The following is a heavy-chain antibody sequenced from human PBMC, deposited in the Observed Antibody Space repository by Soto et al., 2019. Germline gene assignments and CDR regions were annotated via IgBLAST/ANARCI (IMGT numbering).Heavy chain of an antibody. CDR2: IYYSGST. Sequence: QLQLQESAPGLVKPSETLSLTCTVSGGSINSSSYYWGWIRQPPGKGLEWIGTIYYSGSTYYNPSLKGRVTISVDTSKNQFSLKLGSVTAADTAVYYCARSVVPAAMDPFDIWGQGTMVTVSS. D-gene: IGHD2-2*01. V-gene: IGHV4-39*01. CDR3: ARSVVPAAMDPFDI. CDR1: GGSINSSSYY. J-gene: IGHJ3*02.